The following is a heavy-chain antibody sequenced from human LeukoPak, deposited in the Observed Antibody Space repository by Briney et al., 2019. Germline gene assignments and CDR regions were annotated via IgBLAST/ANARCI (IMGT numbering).Heavy chain of an antibody. V-gene: IGHV3-23*01. CDR2: ISGSGGST. D-gene: IGHD3-10*01. CDR1: GCTFSSYA. J-gene: IGHJ6*02. Sequence: TGGSLRLSCAASGCTFSSYAMSWVRQAPGKGLEWVSAISGSGGSTYYADSVKGRFTISRDNSKNTLYLQMNSLRAEDTAVYYCAKNYGSGRGPMDVWGQGTTVTVSS. CDR3: AKNYGSGRGPMDV.